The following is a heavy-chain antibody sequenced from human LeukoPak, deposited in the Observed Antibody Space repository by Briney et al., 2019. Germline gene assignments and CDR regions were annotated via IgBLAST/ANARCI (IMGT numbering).Heavy chain of an antibody. CDR2: ISWNSVTI. V-gene: IGHV3-9*03. CDR3: AKDEFVASDFTGAFDI. D-gene: IGHD2-8*02. J-gene: IGHJ3*02. CDR1: GFTFDDYA. Sequence: PGRSLRLSCAASGFTFDDYAMHWVRQAPGKGLEWVSGISWNSVTIVYADSVKGRFTISRDNAKNSLYLQMNSLRAEDMALYYCAKDEFVASDFTGAFDIWGQGTMVTVSS.